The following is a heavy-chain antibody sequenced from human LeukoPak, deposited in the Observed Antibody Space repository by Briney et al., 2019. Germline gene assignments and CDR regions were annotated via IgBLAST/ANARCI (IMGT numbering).Heavy chain of an antibody. J-gene: IGHJ4*02. CDR1: GYSISSGYY. Sequence: SETLSLTCAVSGYSISSGYYWAWIRQPRGKGLEWIGSMYDSGSTYDSPSLKSRVTMSVDTSKHQFSLKLTSVTAADTAVYYCARQRYCHSTSCYFDYWGQGTLVTVSS. D-gene: IGHD2-2*01. V-gene: IGHV4-38-2*01. CDR2: MYDSGST. CDR3: ARQRYCHSTSCYFDY.